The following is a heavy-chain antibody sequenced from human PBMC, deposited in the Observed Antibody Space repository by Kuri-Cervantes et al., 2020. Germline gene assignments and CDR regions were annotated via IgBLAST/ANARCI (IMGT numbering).Heavy chain of an antibody. CDR3: AKCMTKDIVVVPAAMPVVTYYGMDV. D-gene: IGHD2-2*01. Sequence: GGSLRLSCAASGFTFSSYAMHWVRQAPGKGLEWVAVISYDGSNKYYADSVKGRFTISRDNSKNTLYLQMNSLRAEDTAVYYCAKCMTKDIVVVPAAMPVVTYYGMDVWGQGTTVTVSS. CDR2: ISYDGSNK. J-gene: IGHJ6*02. V-gene: IGHV3-30-3*02. CDR1: GFTFSSYA.